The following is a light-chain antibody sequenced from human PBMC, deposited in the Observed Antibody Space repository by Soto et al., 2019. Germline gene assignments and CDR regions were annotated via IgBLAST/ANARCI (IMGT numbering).Light chain of an antibody. V-gene: IGLV1-44*01. Sequence: QPVLTQPPSASGTPGQRVTISCSGSSSNIGSNTVNWYQQLPGTAPKLLIYSNNQRPSGVPDRFSGSKSCTSASLAISGLQSEDEADYYCAAWDDSLNGAVFGGGTQLTVL. J-gene: IGLJ7*01. CDR3: AAWDDSLNGAV. CDR1: SSNIGSNT. CDR2: SNN.